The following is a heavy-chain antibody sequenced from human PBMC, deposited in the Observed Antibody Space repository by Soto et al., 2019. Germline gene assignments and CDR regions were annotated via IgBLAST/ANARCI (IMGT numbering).Heavy chain of an antibody. CDR2: IYTSGST. V-gene: IGHV4-4*07. CDR3: ARDPQYYDFWSGYSSPEDNWFDP. D-gene: IGHD3-3*01. Sequence: QVQLQESGPGLVKPSETLSHTCTISGGSISSYYWSWIRQPAGKGLEWIGRIYTSGSTNYNPSLKSRVTMSVDTSNNQFSLKLSSVTAADTAVYYCARDPQYYDFWSGYSSPEDNWFDPWGQGTLVTVSS. J-gene: IGHJ5*02. CDR1: GGSISSYY.